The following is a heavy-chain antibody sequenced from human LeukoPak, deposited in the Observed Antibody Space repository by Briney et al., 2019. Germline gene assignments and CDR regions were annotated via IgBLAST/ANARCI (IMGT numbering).Heavy chain of an antibody. CDR1: GFTFSSYG. D-gene: IGHD6-19*01. J-gene: IGHJ4*02. Sequence: GGSLRLSCAASGFTFSSYGMHWVRQAPGKGLEWVAVISYDGSNKYYADSVKGRFTISRDNSKNTLYLQMNSLRAEDTAVYYCAKGGSGWGFDYWGQGTLVTVSS. CDR3: AKGGSGWGFDY. V-gene: IGHV3-30*18. CDR2: ISYDGSNK.